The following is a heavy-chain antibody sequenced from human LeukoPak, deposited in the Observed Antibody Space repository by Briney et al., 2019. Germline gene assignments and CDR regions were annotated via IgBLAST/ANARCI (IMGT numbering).Heavy chain of an antibody. V-gene: IGHV3-30*18. J-gene: IGHJ4*02. D-gene: IGHD3-22*01. CDR3: AKDRSMGHYYDSSGYRGYFDY. Sequence: YPGRSLRLSCAASGFTFSSYGMHWVRQAPGKGLEWVAVISYDGSNKYYADSVKGRFTISRDNSKNTLYLQMNSLRAEDAAVYYCAKDRSMGHYYDSSGYRGYFDYWGQGTLVTVSS. CDR2: ISYDGSNK. CDR1: GFTFSSYG.